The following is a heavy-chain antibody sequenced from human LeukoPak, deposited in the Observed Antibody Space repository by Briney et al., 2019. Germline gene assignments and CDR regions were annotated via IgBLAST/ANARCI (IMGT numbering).Heavy chain of an antibody. V-gene: IGHV3-30-3*01. Sequence: GGSLRLSCAASGFTFSSYAMHWVRQAPGKGLEWVAVISYDGSNKYYADSVKGRFTISRDNSKNTLYLQMNSLRAEDTAVYYCARGPQDNADYYFDYWGQETLVTVSS. J-gene: IGHJ4*02. CDR2: ISYDGSNK. D-gene: IGHD2-15*01. CDR1: GFTFSSYA. CDR3: ARGPQDNADYYFDY.